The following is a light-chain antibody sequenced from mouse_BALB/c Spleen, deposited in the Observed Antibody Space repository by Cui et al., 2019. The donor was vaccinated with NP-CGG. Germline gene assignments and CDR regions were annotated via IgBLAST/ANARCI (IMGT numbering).Light chain of an antibody. V-gene: IGLV1*01. J-gene: IGLJ1*01. CDR2: GTN. Sequence: QAVVNQESALTTSPGETVTLTCRSSTGAVTTSNYANWVQEKPDHLFPGLIGGTNNRAPGVPARFSGSLIGDEAALTIAGAQTEDEAIYFCALWFSNHWVFGGGTKLTVL. CDR3: ALWFSNHWV. CDR1: TGAVTTSNY.